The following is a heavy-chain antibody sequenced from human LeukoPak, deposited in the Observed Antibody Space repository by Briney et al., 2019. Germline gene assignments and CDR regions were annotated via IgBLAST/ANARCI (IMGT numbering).Heavy chain of an antibody. V-gene: IGHV4-34*01. D-gene: IGHD2-8*01. CDR3: ARSHNGGVADY. J-gene: IGHJ4*02. Sequence: SETLSLTCAVYGGSFSGYYWGWIRQPPGKGLEWIGEINHSGSTNYNPSLKSRVTISVDRSKNQFSLKLSSVTAADTAVYYCARSHNGGVADYWGQGTLVTVSS. CDR1: GGSFSGYY. CDR2: INHSGST.